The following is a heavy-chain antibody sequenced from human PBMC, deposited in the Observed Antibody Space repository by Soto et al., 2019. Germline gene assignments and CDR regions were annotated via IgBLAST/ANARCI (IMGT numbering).Heavy chain of an antibody. CDR1: GFTFSSYA. CDR2: ISYDGSNK. Sequence: GGSLRLSCAASGFTFSSYAMDWVRQAPGKGLEWVAVISYDGSNKYYADSVKGRFTISRDNSKNTLYLQMNSLRAEDTAVYYCARDRIAVAGTSDYYYGMDVWGQGTTVTVSS. V-gene: IGHV3-30-3*01. J-gene: IGHJ6*02. CDR3: ARDRIAVAGTSDYYYGMDV. D-gene: IGHD6-19*01.